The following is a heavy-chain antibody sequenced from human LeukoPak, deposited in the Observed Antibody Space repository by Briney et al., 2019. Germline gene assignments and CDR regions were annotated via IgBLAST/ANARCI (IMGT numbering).Heavy chain of an antibody. CDR1: GFTFDDYA. CDR3: ARDHRKSSGYLGY. D-gene: IGHD3-22*01. CDR2: ISWNSGRI. J-gene: IGHJ4*02. V-gene: IGHV3-9*01. Sequence: PGGSLRLSCAASGFTFDDYAMHWVRQAPGKGLEWVSGISWNSGRIGYADSVKGRFTISRDNAKNSLYLQMNSLRAEDTAVYYCARDHRKSSGYLGYWGQGTLVTVSS.